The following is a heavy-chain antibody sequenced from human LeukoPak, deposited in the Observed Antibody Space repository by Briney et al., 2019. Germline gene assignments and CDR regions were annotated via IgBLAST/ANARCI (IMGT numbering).Heavy chain of an antibody. CDR2: ISSSSSSI. Sequence: PGGSLRLSCAASGFTFSSYSMNWVRQAPGKGLEWVSSISSSSSSIYYADSVKGRFTISRDNAKNSLYLQMNSLRAEDTAVYYCARRAYTTGSPFDYWGQGTLVTVSS. CDR1: GFTFSSYS. J-gene: IGHJ4*02. V-gene: IGHV3-21*01. CDR3: ARRAYTTGSPFDY. D-gene: IGHD3-10*01.